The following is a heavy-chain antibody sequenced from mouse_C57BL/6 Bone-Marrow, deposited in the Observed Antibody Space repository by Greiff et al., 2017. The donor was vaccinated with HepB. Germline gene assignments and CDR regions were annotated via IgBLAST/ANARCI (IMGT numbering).Heavy chain of an antibody. CDR1: GYTFTSYG. J-gene: IGHJ4*01. V-gene: IGHV1-81*01. CDR2: IYPRSGNT. Sequence: VQLQQSGAELARPGASVKLSCKASGYTFTSYGISWVKQRTGQGLEWIGEIYPRSGNTDYNEKFKGKATLTADKSSSTAYMELRSLTSEDSAVYFSAHIYNDYYYYAMDYWGQGTSVTVSS. D-gene: IGHD2-4*01. CDR3: AHIYNDYYYYAMDY.